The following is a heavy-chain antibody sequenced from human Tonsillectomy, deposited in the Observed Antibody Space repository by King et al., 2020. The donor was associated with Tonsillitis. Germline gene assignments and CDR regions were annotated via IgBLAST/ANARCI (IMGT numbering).Heavy chain of an antibody. Sequence: QLQESGPGLVKPSETLSLTCCVSGGSISSRSYYWGWIRQPPGKGLEWIGSIYYSGTTYYNPSLKSRLTISVDTSSNQFSLKLTSVTAADTAVYYCATGWFFYDSSGYSDYYFDYWGQGTLVAVSS. D-gene: IGHD3-22*01. CDR1: GGSISSRSYY. CDR3: ATGWFFYDSSGYSDYYFDY. CDR2: IYYSGTT. V-gene: IGHV4-39*01. J-gene: IGHJ4*02.